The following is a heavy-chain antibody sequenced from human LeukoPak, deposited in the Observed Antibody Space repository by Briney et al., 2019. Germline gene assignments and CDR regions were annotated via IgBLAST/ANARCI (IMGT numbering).Heavy chain of an antibody. Sequence: GGSLRLSCAASGFTFSSYGMSWVRQAPGKGLEWVSAISGSGGSAYYADSVKGRFTISRDNSKNTLYLQMNSLRAEDTAVYYCAKDLAAAFFDYWGQGTLVTVSS. CDR2: ISGSGGSA. CDR1: GFTFSSYG. D-gene: IGHD6-13*01. J-gene: IGHJ4*02. CDR3: AKDLAAAFFDY. V-gene: IGHV3-23*01.